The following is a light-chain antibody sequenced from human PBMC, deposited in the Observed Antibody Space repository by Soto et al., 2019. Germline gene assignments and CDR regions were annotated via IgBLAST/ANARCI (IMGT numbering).Light chain of an antibody. V-gene: IGKV1-39*01. Sequence: DIQMTQSPSSLSASVGDRVTITCRARQSSSSYLNWYQQKPGKAPKRLIHAASSMQSGFPSRFSGSGSGTDFTLTISSLQPEDFATYYCLQSYSTPSYTFGPGTKLEIK. CDR2: AAS. CDR3: LQSYSTPSYT. J-gene: IGKJ2*01. CDR1: QSSSSY.